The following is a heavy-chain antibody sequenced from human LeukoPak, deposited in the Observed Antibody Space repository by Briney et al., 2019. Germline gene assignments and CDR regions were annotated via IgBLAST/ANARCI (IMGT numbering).Heavy chain of an antibody. Sequence: ASVKVSCKASGYTFTGYYMHWVRQAPGQGLEWMGWINPNSGGTNYAQKFQGRVTMTRDTSISTAYMELSRLRSDDTAVYYCARENCGGDCYQDDAFDIWGQGTMVTVSS. D-gene: IGHD2-21*02. J-gene: IGHJ3*02. V-gene: IGHV1-2*02. CDR1: GYTFTGYY. CDR2: INPNSGGT. CDR3: ARENCGGDCYQDDAFDI.